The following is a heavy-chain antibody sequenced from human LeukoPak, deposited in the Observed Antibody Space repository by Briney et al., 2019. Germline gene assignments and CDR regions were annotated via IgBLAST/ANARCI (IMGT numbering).Heavy chain of an antibody. Sequence: GGSLRLSCAASGFTFSSYAMHWVRQAPGKGLEWVAAISYDGSNKYYADSVKGRFTISRDNSKNTLYLQMNSLRAEDTAVYYCARGYGDYEIGYWGQGTLVTVSS. CDR1: GFTFSSYA. V-gene: IGHV3-30-3*01. D-gene: IGHD4-17*01. J-gene: IGHJ4*02. CDR2: ISYDGSNK. CDR3: ARGYGDYEIGY.